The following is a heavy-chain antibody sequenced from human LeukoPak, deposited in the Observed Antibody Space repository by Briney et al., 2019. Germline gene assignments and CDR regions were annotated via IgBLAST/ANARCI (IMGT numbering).Heavy chain of an antibody. CDR2: INSDGSST. J-gene: IGHJ4*02. D-gene: IGHD3-10*01. CDR3: ARFGELLSYFDY. V-gene: IGHV3-74*01. Sequence: GGSLRLSCAASGFTFSSYWMHWVRQAPGKGLVWVSRINSDGSSTSYADSMKGRFTISRDNAKNTLYLQMNSLRAEDTAVYYCARFGELLSYFDYWGQGTLVTVSS. CDR1: GFTFSSYW.